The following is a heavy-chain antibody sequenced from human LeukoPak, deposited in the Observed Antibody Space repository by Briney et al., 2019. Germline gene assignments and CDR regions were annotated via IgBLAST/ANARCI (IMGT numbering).Heavy chain of an antibody. Sequence: SETLSLTCTVSGDSISSSNYYWGWIRQPPGKGLEWIGTIYYSGNTYYNPSLKSRVTISVDTSKNQFSLKLSSVAAADTAVYYCARAPEYGLYYFDYWGQGTLVTVSS. CDR3: ARAPEYGLYYFDY. CDR1: GDSISSSNYY. J-gene: IGHJ4*02. CDR2: IYYSGNT. V-gene: IGHV4-39*07. D-gene: IGHD1-14*01.